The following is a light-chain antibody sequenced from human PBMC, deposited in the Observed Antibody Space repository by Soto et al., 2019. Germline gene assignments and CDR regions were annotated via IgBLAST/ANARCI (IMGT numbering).Light chain of an antibody. J-gene: IGKJ1*01. CDR1: QSVSSH. CDR3: LQHYAWPWT. V-gene: IGKV3D-15*01. CDR2: DAS. Sequence: VLTQSPATLAVSPGESATPSCRASQSVSSHLAWYQQKPGQAPRLLIYDASNRATGIPARFSGSGSETEFTLTISGLQPEDSGVYYCLQHYAWPWTFGQGTKVDIK.